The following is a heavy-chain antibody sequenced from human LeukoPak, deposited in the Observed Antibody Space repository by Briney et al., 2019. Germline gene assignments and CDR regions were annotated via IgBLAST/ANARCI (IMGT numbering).Heavy chain of an antibody. CDR2: ISSSSSYT. CDR1: GFTFSDYY. CDR3: ARVYSGSYYDFDY. D-gene: IGHD1-26*01. J-gene: IGHJ4*02. V-gene: IGHV3-11*06. Sequence: PGGSLRLSCAASGFTFSDYYMSWIRQAPGKGLEGGSYISSSSSYTDYADSVKGRFTISRDNAKNSLYLQMNSLRAEDTAVYYCARVYSGSYYDFDYWGQGTLVTVSS.